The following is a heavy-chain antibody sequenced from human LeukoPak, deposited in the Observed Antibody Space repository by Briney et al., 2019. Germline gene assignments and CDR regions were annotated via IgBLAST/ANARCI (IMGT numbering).Heavy chain of an antibody. V-gene: IGHV3-23*01. D-gene: IGHD3-10*01. CDR3: AVGSYYFDY. J-gene: IGHJ4*02. Sequence: GGSLRLSCAASGFTFTTYAMNWVRQAPGKGLEWVSGISGSSTSTYYADSVKGRFTISRDNSKNTLYVQMNSLRAEDTAIYYCAVGSYYFDYWGQGTLVTVSS. CDR1: GFTFTTYA. CDR2: ISGSSTST.